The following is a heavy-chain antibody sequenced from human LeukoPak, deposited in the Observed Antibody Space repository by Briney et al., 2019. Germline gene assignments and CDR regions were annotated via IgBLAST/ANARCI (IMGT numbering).Heavy chain of an antibody. J-gene: IGHJ5*02. Sequence: GGSLRLSCAASGFTFSSYWMSWVRQAPGKGLEWVANIKQDGSEKYYVDSVKGRFTISRDNAKNSLYLQMNSLRAEDTAVYYCARARSNRDSGYGSGSYYYNWFDPWGQGTLVTVSS. V-gene: IGHV3-7*03. CDR3: ARARSNRDSGYGSGSYYYNWFDP. CDR1: GFTFSSYW. CDR2: IKQDGSEK. D-gene: IGHD3-10*01.